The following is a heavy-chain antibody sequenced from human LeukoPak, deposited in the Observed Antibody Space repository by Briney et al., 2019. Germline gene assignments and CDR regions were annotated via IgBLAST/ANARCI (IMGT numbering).Heavy chain of an antibody. Sequence: GGSLRLSCAASGLIFSSCGMHWVRQAPGKGLGWVAFLQYDGSEIYYAEPVKGRFTISRDNSKNTLYLQMNSLRSEDTAVYYCVSEERAVKDSWGQGTLVSVSS. CDR3: VSEERAVKDS. CDR1: GLIFSSCG. CDR2: LQYDGSEI. J-gene: IGHJ4*02. V-gene: IGHV3-30*02. D-gene: IGHD3-10*01.